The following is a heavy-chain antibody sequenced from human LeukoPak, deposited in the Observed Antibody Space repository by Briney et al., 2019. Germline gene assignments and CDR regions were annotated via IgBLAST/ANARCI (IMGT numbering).Heavy chain of an antibody. D-gene: IGHD5-12*01. Sequence: ASVKVSCKASGYTFTGYYMHWVRQAPGQGLEWMGWINPNSGGTNYAQKFQGRVTMTRDTSISTAYMELSRLRSDDTAVYYCARDPRIVATEIDYWGRGTLVTVSS. CDR3: ARDPRIVATEIDY. J-gene: IGHJ4*02. CDR2: INPNSGGT. CDR1: GYTFTGYY. V-gene: IGHV1-2*02.